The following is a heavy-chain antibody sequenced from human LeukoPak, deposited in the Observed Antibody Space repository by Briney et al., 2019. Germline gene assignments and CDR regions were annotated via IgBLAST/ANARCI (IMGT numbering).Heavy chain of an antibody. CDR2: FDPEDGET. J-gene: IGHJ3*02. CDR1: GYTLTELS. D-gene: IGHD2-2*01. V-gene: IGHV1-24*01. Sequence: ASVKVSCKVSGYTLTELSMHWVRQAPGKGLEGMGGFDPEDGETIYAQKFQGRVTMTEDTSTDTAYMELSSLRSEDTAVYYCATWPVCSSTSCCPFNCRAFDIWGQGTMVTVSS. CDR3: ATWPVCSSTSCCPFNCRAFDI.